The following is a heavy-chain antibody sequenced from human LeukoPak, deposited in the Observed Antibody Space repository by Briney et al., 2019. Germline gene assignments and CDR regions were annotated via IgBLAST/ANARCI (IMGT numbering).Heavy chain of an antibody. CDR1: GFTFSSYE. CDR3: ASGGIIAVAGTGDY. D-gene: IGHD6-19*01. V-gene: IGHV3-48*03. J-gene: IGHJ4*02. Sequence: QPGGSLRLSCAASGFTFSSYEMNWVRQAPGKGLEWVSYISSSCSTIYYADSVKGRFTISRDNAKNSLYLQMNSLRAEDTAVYYCASGGIIAVAGTGDYWGQGTLVTVSS. CDR2: ISSSCSTI.